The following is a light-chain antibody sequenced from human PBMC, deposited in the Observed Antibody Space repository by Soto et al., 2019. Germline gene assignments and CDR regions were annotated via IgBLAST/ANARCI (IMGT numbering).Light chain of an antibody. CDR1: SGDVGAYDF. Sequence: QSALTQPASVSGSPGQSITISCTGTSGDVGAYDFVSWYQHHPGKAPRLVIYDVSRRPAGASDRFSGSKSGSTASLTISSLQAEDEADYYCVSFTVHYSYVFGTGTTVTAL. CDR2: DVS. V-gene: IGLV2-14*01. CDR3: VSFTVHYSYV. J-gene: IGLJ1*01.